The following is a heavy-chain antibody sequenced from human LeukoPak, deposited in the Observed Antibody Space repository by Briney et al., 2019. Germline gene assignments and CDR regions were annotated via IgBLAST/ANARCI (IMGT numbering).Heavy chain of an antibody. V-gene: IGHV3-23*01. CDR3: AKPTTVTGRKLQAFDY. Sequence: PGGSLRLSCAASGFPFNNYAMSWVRQAPGKGLXXXXXXSGSGGSTYYADSVKGRITISRDNSKSTLYLQMNSLRAEDTAVYYCAKPTTVTGRKLQAFDYWGQGTLVTVSS. D-gene: IGHD4-17*01. CDR2: XSGSGGST. J-gene: IGHJ4*02. CDR1: GFPFNNYA.